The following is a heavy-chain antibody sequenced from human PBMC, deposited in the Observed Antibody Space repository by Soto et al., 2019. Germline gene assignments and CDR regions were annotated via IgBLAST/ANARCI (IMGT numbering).Heavy chain of an antibody. CDR3: ARGPYGDNAFDI. Sequence: ASVKVSCKASGYSFTDYYMHWIRQAPGQGLEWMGWIAPHRDGTEFAQKFQGRITLTGDTSTSTAYMELKGLTSADTAVYFCARGPYGDNAFDIWGQGTVVTVS. D-gene: IGHD4-17*01. CDR1: GYSFTDYY. V-gene: IGHV1-2*02. J-gene: IGHJ3*02. CDR2: IAPHRDGT.